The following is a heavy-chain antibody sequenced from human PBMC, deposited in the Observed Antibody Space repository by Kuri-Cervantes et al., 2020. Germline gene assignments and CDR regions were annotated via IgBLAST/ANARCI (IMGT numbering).Heavy chain of an antibody. D-gene: IGHD3-16*01. J-gene: IGHJ5*01. CDR2: ISYGGGTK. CDR3: ARNSGGIDS. Sequence: GESLKISCAASGFTFSSFAMHWVRQAPGKGLKWVSVISYGGGTKYYVDSVKDRFTISRDNSKNTLYLQMNSLRAEDTAVYYCARNSGGIDSWGQGTLVTVSS. CDR1: GFTFSSFA. V-gene: IGHV3-30-3*01.